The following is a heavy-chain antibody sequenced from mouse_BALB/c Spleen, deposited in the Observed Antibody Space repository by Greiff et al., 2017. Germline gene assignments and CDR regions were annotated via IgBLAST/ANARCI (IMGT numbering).Heavy chain of an antibody. CDR1: GFTFSSFG. J-gene: IGHJ2*01. Sequence: EVQGVESGGGLVQPGGSRKLSCAASGFTFSSFGMHWVRQAPEKGLEWVAYISSGSSTIYYADTVKGRFTISRDNPKNTLFLQMTSLRSEDTAMYYCAKNRYDEGYFDYWGQGTTLTVSS. D-gene: IGHD2-14*01. CDR2: ISSGSSTI. V-gene: IGHV5-17*02. CDR3: AKNRYDEGYFDY.